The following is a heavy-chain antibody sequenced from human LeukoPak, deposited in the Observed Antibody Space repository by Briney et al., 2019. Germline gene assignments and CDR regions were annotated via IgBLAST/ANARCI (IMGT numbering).Heavy chain of an antibody. CDR2: IYPGDSDT. CDR3: ARLRGSSWYHDAFDI. Sequence: GESLKISCKGSGSRFTSYWIGWVRQMPGKGLEWMGIIYPGDSDTRYSPSFQGQVTISADKSISTAYLQWSSLKASDTAMYYCARLRGSSWYHDAFDIWGQGTMVTVSS. D-gene: IGHD6-13*01. CDR1: GSRFTSYW. V-gene: IGHV5-51*01. J-gene: IGHJ3*02.